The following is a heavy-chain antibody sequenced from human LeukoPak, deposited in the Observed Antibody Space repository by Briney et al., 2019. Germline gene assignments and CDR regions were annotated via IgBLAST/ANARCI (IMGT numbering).Heavy chain of an antibody. J-gene: IGHJ4*02. CDR3: ARGPSAAGTDY. CDR1: GFTFSSHS. V-gene: IGHV3-21*01. D-gene: IGHD6-13*01. CDR2: ISSSSSYI. Sequence: GGSLRLSCAASGFTFSSHSMNWVRQAPGKGLEWVSSISSSSSYIYYADSVKGRFTISRDNAKNSLYLQMNSLRAEDTAVYYCARGPSAAGTDYWGQGTLVTVSS.